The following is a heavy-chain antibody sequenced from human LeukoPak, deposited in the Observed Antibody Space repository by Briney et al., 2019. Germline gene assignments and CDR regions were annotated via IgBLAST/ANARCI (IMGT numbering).Heavy chain of an antibody. J-gene: IGHJ5*02. CDR2: MNPNSGNT. Sequence: ASVKVSCKASGYTFTSYDINWVRQATGQGLEWMGWMNPNSGNTGYAQKFQGRVTMTRNTSISTAYMELSSLRSEDTAVYYCARGRPYYYGSGSSFWFDPWGQGTLVTVSS. CDR3: ARGRPYYYGSGSSFWFDP. D-gene: IGHD3-10*01. CDR1: GYTFTSYD. V-gene: IGHV1-8*01.